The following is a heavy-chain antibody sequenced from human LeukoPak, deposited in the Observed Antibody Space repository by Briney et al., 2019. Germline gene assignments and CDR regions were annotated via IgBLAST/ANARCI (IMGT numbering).Heavy chain of an antibody. Sequence: SETLSLTCAVYGGSFSGYYWSWIRQPPGKGLEWIGEINHSGSTYYNPSLKSRVTISVDTSKNQFSLKLSSVTAADTAVYYCARHKISGSGSYLVYFDYWGQGTLVTVSS. V-gene: IGHV4-34*01. CDR1: GGSFSGYY. J-gene: IGHJ4*02. D-gene: IGHD3-10*01. CDR2: INHSGST. CDR3: ARHKISGSGSYLVYFDY.